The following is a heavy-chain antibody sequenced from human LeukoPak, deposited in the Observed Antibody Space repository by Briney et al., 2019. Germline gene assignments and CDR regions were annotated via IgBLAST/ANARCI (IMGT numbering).Heavy chain of an antibody. J-gene: IGHJ6*02. CDR1: GFAVRANY. D-gene: IGHD5-12*01. Sequence: GGSLRLSCAASGFAVRANYMHWVRQAPGKGLEWVTVLYSGGGTKYADSVQGRFTISRDNSMNTLNLQMNSLTAEDTAVYHCAREASVGYSGNDFRTLDVWGQGTTVIVSS. CDR3: AREASVGYSGNDFRTLDV. CDR2: LYSGGGT. V-gene: IGHV3-66*01.